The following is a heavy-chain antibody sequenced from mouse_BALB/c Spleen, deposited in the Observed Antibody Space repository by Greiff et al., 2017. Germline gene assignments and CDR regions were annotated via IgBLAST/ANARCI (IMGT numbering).Heavy chain of an antibody. J-gene: IGHJ3*01. CDR1: GFTFTDYY. CDR2: IRNKANGYTT. CDR3: ARARATFAY. V-gene: IGHV7-3*02. D-gene: IGHD3-1*01. Sequence: EVMLVESGGGLVQPGGSLRLSCATSGFTFTDYYMSWVRQPPGKALEWLGFIRNKANGYTTEYSASVKGRFTISRDNSQSILYLQMNTLRAEDSATYYCARARATFAYWGQGTLVTVSA.